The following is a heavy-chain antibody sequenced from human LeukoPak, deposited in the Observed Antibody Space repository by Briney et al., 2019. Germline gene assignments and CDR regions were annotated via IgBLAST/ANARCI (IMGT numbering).Heavy chain of an antibody. V-gene: IGHV4-39*07. J-gene: IGHJ5*02. D-gene: IGHD3-22*01. CDR3: ARPYYYDSRIDP. Sequence: SQTLSLTCTVPGGSISSSSYYWGWIRQPPGKGLEWIGSIYYSGSTYYNPSLKSRVTMSADTSKNQLSLKLSSVTAADTAVYYCARPYYYDSRIDPWGQGILVTVSS. CDR2: IYYSGST. CDR1: GGSISSSSYY.